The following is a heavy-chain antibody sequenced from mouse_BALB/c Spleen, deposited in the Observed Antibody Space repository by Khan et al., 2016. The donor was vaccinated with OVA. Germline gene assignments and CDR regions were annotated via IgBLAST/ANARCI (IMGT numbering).Heavy chain of an antibody. V-gene: IGHV3-2*02. D-gene: IGHD1-2*01. J-gene: IGHJ2*01. CDR3: ARTARITY. CDR2: ISYSGST. Sequence: EVQLVESGPGLVKPSQSLSLTCTVTGYSITSGYGWNWIRQFPGNKLEWMGYISYSGSTNYNPSRKSRISITRDTSKNQFLLQLKSVTTEDTATSSCARTARITYWGQGSTLTVSS. CDR1: GYSITSGYG.